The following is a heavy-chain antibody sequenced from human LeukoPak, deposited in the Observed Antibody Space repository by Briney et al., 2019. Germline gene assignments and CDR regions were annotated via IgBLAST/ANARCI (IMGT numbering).Heavy chain of an antibody. CDR2: IKSKTDGGTT. CDR3: TTDGYPGLYCFDY. J-gene: IGHJ4*02. D-gene: IGHD6-13*01. Sequence: PGGSLRLSCAASGFTFSSYGMHWVRQAPGKGLEWVGRIKSKTDGGTTDYAAPVKGRFTISRDDSKNTLYLQMNSLKTEDTAVYYCTTDGYPGLYCFDYWGQGTLVTVSS. CDR1: GFTFSSYG. V-gene: IGHV3-15*01.